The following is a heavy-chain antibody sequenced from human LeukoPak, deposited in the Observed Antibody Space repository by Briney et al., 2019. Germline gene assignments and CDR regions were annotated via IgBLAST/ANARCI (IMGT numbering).Heavy chain of an antibody. V-gene: IGHV1-18*01. J-gene: IGHJ5*02. D-gene: IGHD5-12*01. CDR1: GGTFSSYA. CDR3: ARDPRVGYSGYDYWFDP. CDR2: ISAYNGNT. Sequence: ASVKVSCKASGGTFSSYAISWVRQAPGQGLEWMGWISAYNGNTNYAQKLQGRVTMTTDTSTSTAYMELRSLRSDDTAVYYCARDPRVGYSGYDYWFDPWGQGTLVTVSS.